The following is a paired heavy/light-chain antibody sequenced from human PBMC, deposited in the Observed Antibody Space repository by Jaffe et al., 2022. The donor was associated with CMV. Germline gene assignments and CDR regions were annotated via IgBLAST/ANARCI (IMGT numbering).Heavy chain of an antibody. V-gene: IGHV3-74*01. CDR3: TRGHSSGSYDE. J-gene: IGHJ4*02. CDR2: IDSYGTNT. D-gene: IGHD1-26*01. CDR1: GFYFSNFW. Sequence: EVQLVESGGGLVQPGGSLRLSCAASGFYFSNFWMHWVRQGPGKRLMWVSRIDSYGTNTDYADSVRGRFTISRDNAKNTLYLQMNSLRADDTAVYYCTRGHSSGSYDEGGQGTLVTVSS.
Light chain of an antibody. Sequence: VLTQSPATLSLSPGERATLSCRASQSVSTYLAWYQQKPGQAPRLLIYDASNRATGIPARFTGTGSGTDFTLTISSLEPEDFVVYYCQQRNHWPPTFGQGTKVEIK. CDR2: DAS. J-gene: IGKJ1*01. CDR1: QSVSTY. V-gene: IGKV3-11*01. CDR3: QQRNHWPPT.